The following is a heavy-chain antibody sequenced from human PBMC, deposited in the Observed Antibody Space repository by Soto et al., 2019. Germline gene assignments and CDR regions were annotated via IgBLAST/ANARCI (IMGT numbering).Heavy chain of an antibody. D-gene: IGHD3-10*01. CDR3: ARVPGRL. CDR1: GFSVSRNY. Sequence: QLVETGGGLIQPGTSLTLSCAASGFSVSRNYMTWVRPAPGKGLEWVSFVYSGGATFYADSVKGRFILSRDDSQNTMYIQMNNLRAEDTAVYYCARVPGRLWGRGTLVTVAS. CDR2: VYSGGAT. V-gene: IGHV3-53*02. J-gene: IGHJ4*02.